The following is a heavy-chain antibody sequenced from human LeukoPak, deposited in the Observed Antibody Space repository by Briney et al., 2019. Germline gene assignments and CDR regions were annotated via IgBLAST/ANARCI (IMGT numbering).Heavy chain of an antibody. CDR3: ASGAGSRYCSSTSCYTGYYYYYGMDV. CDR1: GYTFTGYY. V-gene: IGHV1-2*02. D-gene: IGHD2-2*02. CDR2: INPDSGGT. J-gene: IGHJ6*02. Sequence: GASVKVSCKASGYTFTGYYIHWVRQAPGQGLEWMGWINPDSGGTKYAQKFQGRVTMTRDTSISAAYMELSSLRSEDTAVYYCASGAGSRYCSSTSCYTGYYYYYGMDVWGQGTTVTVSS.